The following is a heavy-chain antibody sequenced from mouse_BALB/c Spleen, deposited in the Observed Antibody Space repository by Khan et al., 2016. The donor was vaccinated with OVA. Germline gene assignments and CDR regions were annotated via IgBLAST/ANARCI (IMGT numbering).Heavy chain of an antibody. D-gene: IGHD1-1*01. J-gene: IGHJ2*01. Sequence: EVQLQESGPGLVKPSQSLSLTCTVTGYSITSGYAWNWIRQFPGNKLEWMGYISYSGVTSYTPSLKSRFSITRDTSKNQFFLQLNSVTTEDTATYYCARGNYYGYYFDYWGQGTTLTVSS. CDR2: ISYSGVT. V-gene: IGHV3-2*02. CDR1: GYSITSGYA. CDR3: ARGNYYGYYFDY.